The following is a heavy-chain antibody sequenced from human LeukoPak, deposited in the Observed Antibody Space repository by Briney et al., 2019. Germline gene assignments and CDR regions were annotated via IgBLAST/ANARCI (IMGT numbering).Heavy chain of an antibody. J-gene: IGHJ4*02. CDR1: GFTVSSNY. V-gene: IGHV3-66*01. CDR3: ARSRGTFFPHDY. CDR2: IYSGGGT. Sequence: GGSLTLSCAVSGFTVSSNYMSWVRQAPGKGLEWVSVIYSGGGTYYADSVKGRFTISRDNSKNTVYLQMNSLRVEDTAVYYCARSRGTFFPHDYWGQGTLVTVTS. D-gene: IGHD3-10*01.